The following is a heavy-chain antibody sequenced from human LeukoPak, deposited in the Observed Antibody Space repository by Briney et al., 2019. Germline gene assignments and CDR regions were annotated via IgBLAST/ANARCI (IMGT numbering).Heavy chain of an antibody. J-gene: IGHJ4*02. CDR1: GGSFSGYY. D-gene: IGHD1-14*01. V-gene: IGHV4-59*01. CDR2: IYYSGST. CDR3: ARVPYRYNLYYFDY. Sequence: SETLSLTCAVHGGSFSGYYWSWIRQPPGKGLEWIGYIYYSGSTNYNPSLKSRVTISVDTSKNQFSLKLSSVTAADTAVYYCARVPYRYNLYYFDYWGQGTLVTVSS.